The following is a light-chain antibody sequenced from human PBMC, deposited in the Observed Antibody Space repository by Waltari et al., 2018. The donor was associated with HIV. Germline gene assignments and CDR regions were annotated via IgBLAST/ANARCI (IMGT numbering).Light chain of an antibody. J-gene: IGLJ1*01. CDR1: NSDVGPYNY. CDR3: SSYRTDNTLV. CDR2: EVN. Sequence: QSALTQPASVSRSPGQSITISCTGTNSDVGPYNYVSWYQHHPDKAPKVIIYEVNNRPSGVSNRFSASKSGNTASLTISGLQAEDEADYYCSSYRTDNTLVFGTGTKVSVL. V-gene: IGLV2-14*01.